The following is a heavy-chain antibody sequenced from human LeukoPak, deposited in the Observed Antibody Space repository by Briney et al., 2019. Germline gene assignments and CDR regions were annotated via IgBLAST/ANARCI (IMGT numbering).Heavy chain of an antibody. Sequence: PSETLSLTCAVYGGSFSGYYWSWIRQPPGKGLEWIGEINHSGSTNYNPSLKSRVTISVDTSKNQFSLKLSSVTAADTAVYYCARASVRGVIFGYWGQGTLVTVSS. CDR2: INHSGST. D-gene: IGHD3-10*01. CDR3: ARASVRGVIFGY. V-gene: IGHV4-34*01. CDR1: GGSFSGYY. J-gene: IGHJ4*02.